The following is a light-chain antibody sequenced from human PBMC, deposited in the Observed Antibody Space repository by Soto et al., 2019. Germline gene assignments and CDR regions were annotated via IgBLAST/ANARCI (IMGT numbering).Light chain of an antibody. CDR1: QSLLHSNGYHY. CDR3: MKATQALT. V-gene: IGKV2-28*01. CDR2: LGS. J-gene: IGKJ5*01. Sequence: DIVMTQSPLSLPVTPGEPASISCRSSQSLLHSNGYHYLEWYLQKPGQSPQILLYLGSNRASGVHDRFSGRGSGPEFPLTISRVEAEDVGVYYCMKATQALTFGQGTRLEIK.